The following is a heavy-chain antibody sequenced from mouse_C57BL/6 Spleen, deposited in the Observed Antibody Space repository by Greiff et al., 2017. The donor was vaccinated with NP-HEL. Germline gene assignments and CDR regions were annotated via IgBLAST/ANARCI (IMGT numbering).Heavy chain of an antibody. J-gene: IGHJ2*01. CDR1: GYTFTSYW. Sequence: VQLQQSGAELVKPGASVKMSCKASGYTFTSYWINWVKQRPGKGLEWIGQIYPGDGDTNYNGKFKGKATLTADKSSSTAYMQLSSLTSEDSAVYFCASQGGLRWAQEFDYWGQGTPVTVSS. D-gene: IGHD1-3*01. CDR2: IYPGDGDT. V-gene: IGHV1-80*01. CDR3: ASQGGLRWAQEFDY.